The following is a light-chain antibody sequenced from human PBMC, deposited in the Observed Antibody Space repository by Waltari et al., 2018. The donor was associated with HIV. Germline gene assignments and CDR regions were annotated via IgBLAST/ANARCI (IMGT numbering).Light chain of an antibody. CDR2: EVS. V-gene: IGLV2-11*01. J-gene: IGLJ1*01. Sequence: QSALTQPRSVSGSPGQYVTISCTGTSSDVGGCNSVSWYQHHPSKAPKLLIYEVSKWPSGVPERFSGSKSGNTASLTISGLRADDEADYYCCSYGGTYNVFGTGTKVTIL. CDR3: CSYGGTYNV. CDR1: SSDVGGCNS.